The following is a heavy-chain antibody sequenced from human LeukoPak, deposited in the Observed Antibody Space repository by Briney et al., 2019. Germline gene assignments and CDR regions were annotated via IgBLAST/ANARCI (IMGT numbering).Heavy chain of an antibody. J-gene: IGHJ4*02. CDR1: GFTFRNYW. CDR3: AKDLGVVVVTH. V-gene: IGHV3-74*01. D-gene: IGHD2-15*01. Sequence: PGGSLRLSCAASGFTFRNYWMHWVRQAPGKGLVWVSRITSDGTSIIYADSVKGRFTVSRDNAENTLYLQMNSLRAEDTAVYYCAKDLGVVVVTHWGQGTLVTVSS. CDR2: ITSDGTSI.